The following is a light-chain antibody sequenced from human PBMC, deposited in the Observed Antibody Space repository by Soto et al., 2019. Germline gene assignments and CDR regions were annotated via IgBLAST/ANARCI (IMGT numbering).Light chain of an antibody. V-gene: IGLV2-11*01. CDR2: DVS. CDR1: SSDVGTYDF. J-gene: IGLJ1*01. CDR3: CFYAVTFYV. Sequence: QSALPQPRSVSGSPGQSVTISCTGTSSDVGTYDFVSWYQRHPGKAPRLMIFDVSERPSGVPDRFSGSKSGNTASLTISGLQADDEADYYCCFYAVTFYVFSPGIQVTVL.